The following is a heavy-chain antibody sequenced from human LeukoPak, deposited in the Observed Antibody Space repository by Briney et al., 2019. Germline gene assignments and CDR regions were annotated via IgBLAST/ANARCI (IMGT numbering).Heavy chain of an antibody. CDR1: GFTFSSYA. D-gene: IGHD4-17*01. J-gene: IGHJ2*01. Sequence: PGGSLRLSCAASGFTFSSYAMHWVRQAPGKGLEWVAVISYDGSNKYYADSVKGRFTISRDNSKNTLYLQMSSLRAEDTAVYYCARFPEGYGDYVENWYFDLWGRGTLVTVSS. V-gene: IGHV3-30-3*01. CDR2: ISYDGSNK. CDR3: ARFPEGYGDYVENWYFDL.